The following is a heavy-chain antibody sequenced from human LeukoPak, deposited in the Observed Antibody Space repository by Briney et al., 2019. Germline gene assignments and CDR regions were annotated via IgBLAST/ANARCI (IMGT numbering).Heavy chain of an antibody. J-gene: IGHJ4*02. CDR1: GFTVSTNS. Sequence: GGSLRLSCTVSGFTVSTNSMSWVRQAPGKGLEWVSFIYSDNTHYSDSVKGRFTISRDNSKNTLYLQMNSLRAEDTAVYYCAKDQDYYDSKSAFDDWGQGSLITVSS. D-gene: IGHD3-22*01. CDR2: IYSDNT. V-gene: IGHV3-53*01. CDR3: AKDQDYYDSKSAFDD.